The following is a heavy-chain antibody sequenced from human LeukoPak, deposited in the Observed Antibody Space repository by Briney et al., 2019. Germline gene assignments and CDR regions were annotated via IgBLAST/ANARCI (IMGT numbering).Heavy chain of an antibody. J-gene: IGHJ4*02. CDR3: ARWGSTIFLPDY. V-gene: IGHV4-34*01. Sequence: PSETLSLTCTVSGGSISSYYWSWIRQPPGKGLEWIGEINHSGSTNYNPSLKSRVTISVDTSKNQFSLKLSSVTAADTAVYYCARWGSTIFLPDYWGQGTLVTVSS. CDR2: INHSGST. CDR1: GGSISSYY. D-gene: IGHD3-16*01.